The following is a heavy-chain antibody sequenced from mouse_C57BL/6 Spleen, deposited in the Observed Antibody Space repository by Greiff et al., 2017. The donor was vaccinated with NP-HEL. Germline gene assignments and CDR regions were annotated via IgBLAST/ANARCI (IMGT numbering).Heavy chain of an antibody. Sequence: EVQGVESGGGLVQPGGSLKLSCAASGFTFSDYGMAWVRQAPRKGPEWVAFISNLAYSIYYADTVTGRFTISRENAKNTLYLEMSSLRSEDTAMYYCARQDGNYEEGAMDYWGQGTSVTVSS. D-gene: IGHD2-1*01. CDR2: ISNLAYSI. CDR3: ARQDGNYEEGAMDY. V-gene: IGHV5-15*01. CDR1: GFTFSDYG. J-gene: IGHJ4*01.